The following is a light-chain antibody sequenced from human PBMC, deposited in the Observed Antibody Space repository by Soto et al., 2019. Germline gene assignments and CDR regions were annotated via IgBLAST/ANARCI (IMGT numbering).Light chain of an antibody. Sequence: EIVMTQSPATLSVSPGERATLSCRASQSVSGNLAWYQQRPGQAPRLLIYGASTRATGIPARFSGSGSGTEFTLTISSLQSEDFAAYYCQQYNNWPPLTFGGGTKVEIK. CDR2: GAS. J-gene: IGKJ4*01. CDR3: QQYNNWPPLT. CDR1: QSVSGN. V-gene: IGKV3-15*01.